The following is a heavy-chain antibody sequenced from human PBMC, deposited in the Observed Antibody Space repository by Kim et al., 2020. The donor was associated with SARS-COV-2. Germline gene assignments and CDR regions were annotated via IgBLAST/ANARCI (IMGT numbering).Heavy chain of an antibody. CDR3: ARADYGDNYYYYYGMDV. V-gene: IGHV3-13*01. D-gene: IGHD4-17*01. CDR2: IGTASDT. J-gene: IGHJ6*02. CDR1: GFTFSSYD. Sequence: GGSLRLSCAASGFTFSSYDMHWVRQPTGKGLEWVSSIGTASDTYYPGSVKGRFTIARENAKNSFYLQMNSLRAGDTAVYYCARADYGDNYYYYYGMDVWGQGTTVTVSS.